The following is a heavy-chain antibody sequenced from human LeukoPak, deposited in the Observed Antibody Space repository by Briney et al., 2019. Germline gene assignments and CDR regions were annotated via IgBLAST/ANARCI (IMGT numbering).Heavy chain of an antibody. V-gene: IGHV3-21*01. CDR1: GFTFSTFS. Sequence: GGSLRLSCGASGFTFSTFSMTWVRQAPGKGLEWVSSISISSTDYIYYADSVKGRFTISRDNAKNSLYLQMNSLRAEDTAVYYCARVGKSSSWYFIEYWGQGTLVTVSS. CDR2: ISISSTDYI. CDR3: ARVGKSSSWYFIEY. D-gene: IGHD6-13*01. J-gene: IGHJ4*02.